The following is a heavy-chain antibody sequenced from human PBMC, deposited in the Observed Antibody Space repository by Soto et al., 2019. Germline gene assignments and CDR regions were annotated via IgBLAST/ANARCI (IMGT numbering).Heavy chain of an antibody. D-gene: IGHD2-15*01. CDR1: GFSLSTSGVG. Sequence: QITLKESGPTLVKPTQTLTLTCTFSGFSLSTSGVGVGWIRQPPGKALEWLALISRDGDKRYSPSLKSRFTITKDTSKNQVILTMTNMDPVDTATYYCAHRPRDCSGGTCYSAFDIWGQGTMVPVSS. V-gene: IGHV2-5*02. CDR2: ISRDGDK. J-gene: IGHJ3*02. CDR3: AHRPRDCSGGTCYSAFDI.